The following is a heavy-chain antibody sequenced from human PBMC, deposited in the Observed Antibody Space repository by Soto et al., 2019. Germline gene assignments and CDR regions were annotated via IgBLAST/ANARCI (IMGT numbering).Heavy chain of an antibody. D-gene: IGHD3-10*01. CDR2: ISGSGDRT. CDR3: AKDRRYYYGSGSLWYLDY. V-gene: IGHV3-23*01. J-gene: IGHJ4*02. CDR1: GFTFSAYA. Sequence: EVQLLQSGGDLVQPGGSLRLSCAASGFTFSAYAMSWVRQAPGRRLEWVSAISGSGDRTYYADSVKGRFTISRDSSNSTRYLQMNSLRAEETAIYYCAKDRRYYYGSGSLWYLDYWGQGTLVIFSS.